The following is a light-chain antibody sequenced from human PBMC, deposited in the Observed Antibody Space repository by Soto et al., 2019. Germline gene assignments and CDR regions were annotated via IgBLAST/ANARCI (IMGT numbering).Light chain of an antibody. CDR2: GNN. J-gene: IGLJ2*01. Sequence: QSVLTQQPSVSGAPGQRVTISCTGSSSNIGAGYDVHWYQQLPGTAPKLLIYGNNNRPSGVPDRFSGSKSGTSASLAVTGLQAEDEADYYCQSYDSSLSGSAVVFGAGTKLTVL. CDR3: QSYDSSLSGSAVV. V-gene: IGLV1-40*01. CDR1: SSNIGAGYD.